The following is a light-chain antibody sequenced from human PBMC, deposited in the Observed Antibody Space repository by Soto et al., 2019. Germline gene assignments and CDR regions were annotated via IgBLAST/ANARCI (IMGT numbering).Light chain of an antibody. CDR3: QQYGSSPPFT. J-gene: IGKJ2*01. CDR1: QSVSSSY. Sequence: EIVLTQSPGTLSLSPGERATLSCRASQSVSSSYLAWYQQKPGQAPRLLIYGASSRATGIPDRFSGSGSGTDLILTISRLEPEDFAVYYCQQYGSSPPFTFGQGTKLEIK. V-gene: IGKV3-20*01. CDR2: GAS.